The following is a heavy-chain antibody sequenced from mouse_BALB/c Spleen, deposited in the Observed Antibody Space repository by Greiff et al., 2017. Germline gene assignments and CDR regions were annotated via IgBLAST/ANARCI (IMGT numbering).Heavy chain of an antibody. CDR2: ISYSGST. CDR3: ARGYGNLYAMDY. Sequence: EVKVIESGPSLVKPSQTLSLTCSVTGDSITSGYWNWIRKFPGNKLEYMGYISYSGSTYYNPSLKSRISITRDTSKNQYYLQLNSVTTEDTATYYCARGYGNLYAMDYWGQGTSVTVSS. J-gene: IGHJ4*01. CDR1: GDSITSGY. D-gene: IGHD2-1*01. V-gene: IGHV3-8*02.